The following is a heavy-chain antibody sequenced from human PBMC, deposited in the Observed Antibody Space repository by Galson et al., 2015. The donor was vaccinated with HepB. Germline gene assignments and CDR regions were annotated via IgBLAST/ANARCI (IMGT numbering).Heavy chain of an antibody. Sequence: TLSLTCTVSGGSISSGDYYWSWIRQPPGKGLEWIGYIYYSGSTYYNPSLKSRVTISVDTSKNQFSLKLSSVTAADTAVYYCARVAPPYPAEFKYYFDYWGQGTLVTVSS. CDR2: IYYSGST. J-gene: IGHJ4*02. V-gene: IGHV4-30-4*01. CDR1: GGSISSGDYY. CDR3: ARVAPPYPAEFKYYFDY. D-gene: IGHD1-14*01.